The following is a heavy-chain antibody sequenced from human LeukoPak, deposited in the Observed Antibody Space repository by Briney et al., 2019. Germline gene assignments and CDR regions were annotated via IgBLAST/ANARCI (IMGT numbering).Heavy chain of an antibody. CDR3: ARGRYYGSESKNWFDS. Sequence: ASVKVSCKTSGDTFSDYTVNWVRQGPGQGLEWMGRIIPILGIATYAQKFQDRVTITADRSTSTAYMELSSLRSEDTAVYYCARGRYYGSESKNWFDSWGQGTPVTVSS. J-gene: IGHJ5*01. CDR2: IIPILGIA. D-gene: IGHD3-10*01. CDR1: GDTFSDYT. V-gene: IGHV1-69*02.